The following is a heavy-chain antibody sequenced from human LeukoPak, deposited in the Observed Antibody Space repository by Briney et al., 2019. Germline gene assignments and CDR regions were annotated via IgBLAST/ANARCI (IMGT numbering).Heavy chain of an antibody. J-gene: IGHJ4*02. D-gene: IGHD1-26*01. Sequence: PSETLSLTCTVSGGSISSYYWSWIRQPPGKGLEWIGYMSNSGSTNYNPSLNSRVTISVDTSKNQFSLKLTSVTAADTAVYSCARGRGWSYYSFFDNWGQGTLVTVSS. CDR1: GGSISSYY. V-gene: IGHV4-59*01. CDR3: ARGRGWSYYSFFDN. CDR2: MSNSGST.